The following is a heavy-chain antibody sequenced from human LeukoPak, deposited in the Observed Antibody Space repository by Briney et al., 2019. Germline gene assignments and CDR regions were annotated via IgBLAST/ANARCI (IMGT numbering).Heavy chain of an antibody. V-gene: IGHV4-59*08. CDR3: ATTDSSGWYYVDY. J-gene: IGHJ4*02. D-gene: IGHD6-19*01. CDR2: IYYSGST. Sequence: SSETLSLTCTVSGGSISSYYWSWIRQPPEKGLEWIGYIYYSGSTNYNPSLKSRVTISVDTSKNQFSLKLSSVTAADTAVYYCATTDSSGWYYVDYWGQGTLVTVSS. CDR1: GGSISSYY.